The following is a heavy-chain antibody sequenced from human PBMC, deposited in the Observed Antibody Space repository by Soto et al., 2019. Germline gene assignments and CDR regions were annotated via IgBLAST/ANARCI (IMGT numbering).Heavy chain of an antibody. Sequence: SETLSLTCAVYGGSFSGYYWSWIRQPPGKGLEWIGEINHSGSTNYNPSLKSRVTISVDTSKNQFSLKLSSVTAADTAVYYCARTPLFDVWSGYPRGLFDDWGQGSLVPVSS. D-gene: IGHD3-3*01. CDR1: GGSFSGYY. CDR2: INHSGST. J-gene: IGHJ4*02. V-gene: IGHV4-34*01. CDR3: ARTPLFDVWSGYPRGLFDD.